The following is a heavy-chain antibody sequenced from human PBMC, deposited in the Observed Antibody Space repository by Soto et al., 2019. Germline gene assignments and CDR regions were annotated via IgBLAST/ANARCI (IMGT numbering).Heavy chain of an antibody. V-gene: IGHV1-18*01. D-gene: IGHD2-2*01. J-gene: IGHJ3*01. CDR2: INPLKGDT. CDR3: ARVKVPAAVLGAFDV. CDR1: GYTFTTYG. Sequence: QAQLVQSGGEMKKAGASVKVSCKASGYTFTTYGITWVRQAPGQGLDWMGWINPLKGDTKSAANFQDRVTMTTDTSTRTAYMELRSLRSEDTAVYYCARVKVPAAVLGAFDVWGKGTLVTVSS.